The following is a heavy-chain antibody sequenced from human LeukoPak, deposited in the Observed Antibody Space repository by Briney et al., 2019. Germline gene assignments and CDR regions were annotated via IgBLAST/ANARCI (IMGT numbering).Heavy chain of an antibody. D-gene: IGHD1-26*01. CDR1: GGSISSYY. J-gene: IGHJ3*02. Sequence: SETLSLTCTVSGGSISSYYWSWIRQPAGKGLEWIGRIYTSGSTNYNPSLKSRVTMSVDTSKNQFSLKLSSVTAADTAVYYCARVLTVGLAYDSVDIWGQGTMVTVYS. CDR2: IYTSGST. V-gene: IGHV4-4*07. CDR3: ARVLTVGLAYDSVDI.